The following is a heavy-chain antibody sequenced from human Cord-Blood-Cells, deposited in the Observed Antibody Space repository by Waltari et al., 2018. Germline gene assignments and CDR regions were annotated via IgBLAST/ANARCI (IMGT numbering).Heavy chain of an antibody. J-gene: IGHJ3*02. V-gene: IGHV3-74*01. D-gene: IGHD7-27*01. CDR3: ARVWVDAFDI. Sequence: EVQLVESGGGLVQPGWSLRLSCAASGFTFRSYWMPWVLQAPGKGLVWVARINSDGSSTSYADSVKGRFTISRDNAKNTLYLQMNSLRAEDTAVYYCARVWVDAFDIWGQGTMVTVSS. CDR2: INSDGSST. CDR1: GFTFRSYW.